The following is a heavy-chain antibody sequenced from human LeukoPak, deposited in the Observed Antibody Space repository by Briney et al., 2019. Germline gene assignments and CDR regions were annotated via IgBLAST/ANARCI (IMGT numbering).Heavy chain of an antibody. CDR2: INHRGST. Sequence: SETLSLTCAVYGGSFSGYYWSWIRQPPRKGLEWIGEINHRGSTNYNPSLKSRVTISVDTSKNQFSLKLSSVTAADTAVYYCARGRITMVRGVTTTYYFDYWGQGTLVTVSS. CDR1: GGSFSGYY. CDR3: ARGRITMVRGVTTTYYFDY. J-gene: IGHJ4*02. V-gene: IGHV4-34*01. D-gene: IGHD3-10*01.